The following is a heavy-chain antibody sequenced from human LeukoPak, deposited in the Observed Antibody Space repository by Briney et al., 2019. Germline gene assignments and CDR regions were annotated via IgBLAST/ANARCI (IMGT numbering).Heavy chain of an antibody. Sequence: GGSLRLSCAASGFSFSNYAMSWVRQAPGKGLGWVSSISDSGAATYYADSVKGRFTISRDNSKNTLYLQLNSLGAEDTAVYYCAKIAPWGAVTTTDGFDYWGQGTLVTVSS. CDR2: ISDSGAAT. V-gene: IGHV3-23*01. CDR1: GFSFSNYA. CDR3: AKIAPWGAVTTTDGFDY. D-gene: IGHD4-17*01. J-gene: IGHJ4*02.